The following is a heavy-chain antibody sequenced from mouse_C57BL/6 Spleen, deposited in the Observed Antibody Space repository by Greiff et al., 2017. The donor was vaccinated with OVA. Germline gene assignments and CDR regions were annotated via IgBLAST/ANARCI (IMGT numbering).Heavy chain of an antibody. Sequence: QVQLKQPGAELVKPGASVQLSCKASGYTFTSYWMHWVKQRPGRGLEWIGRIDPNSGGTKYNEKFKSKATLTVDKPSSTAYMQLSSLTSEDSAVYYCARDYGSSYGFAYWGQGTLVTVSA. CDR2: IDPNSGGT. J-gene: IGHJ3*01. D-gene: IGHD1-1*01. CDR3: ARDYGSSYGFAY. CDR1: GYTFTSYW. V-gene: IGHV1-72*01.